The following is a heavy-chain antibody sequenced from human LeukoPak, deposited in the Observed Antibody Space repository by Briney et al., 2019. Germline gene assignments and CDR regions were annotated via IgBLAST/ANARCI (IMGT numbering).Heavy chain of an antibody. D-gene: IGHD1-14*01. Sequence: SETLSLTCTVSGGSIGSSYWNWIRQPPGKGLEWIGYIYYSGNTNYNPSLKSRVTFSMDTSKNQFSLRLTSVTAAGTAVYYCARAPLPPHFDYWGQGTLVTVSS. CDR2: IYYSGNT. CDR3: ARAPLPPHFDY. V-gene: IGHV4-59*01. J-gene: IGHJ4*02. CDR1: GGSIGSSY.